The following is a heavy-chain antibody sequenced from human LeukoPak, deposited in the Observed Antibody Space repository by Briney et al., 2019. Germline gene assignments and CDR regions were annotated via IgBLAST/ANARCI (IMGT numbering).Heavy chain of an antibody. CDR3: ASHSGSYLGDAFDI. J-gene: IGHJ3*02. CDR1: GFTVSSNY. V-gene: IGHV3-53*01. D-gene: IGHD1-26*01. Sequence: PGGSLRLSCAASGFTVSSNYMSWVRQAPGKGLEWVSVIYSGGSTYYADSVQGRFTISRDNSKNTLFLQMNSLRAEDTAVYYCASHSGSYLGDAFDIWGQGTMVTVSS. CDR2: IYSGGST.